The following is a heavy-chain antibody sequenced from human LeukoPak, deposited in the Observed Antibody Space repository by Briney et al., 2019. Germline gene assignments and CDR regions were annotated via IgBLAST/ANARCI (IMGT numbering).Heavy chain of an antibody. CDR3: ARDPLGGITMVRGVPEGFYFDY. D-gene: IGHD3-10*01. V-gene: IGHV3-30-3*01. CDR2: ISYDGSNE. Sequence: GGSLRLSCAAPGFTFSSNAMHWVRQAPGKGLEWVAVISYDGSNEYYADSVKGRFTISRDNSKNTLFLQMNSLRTEDTAIYYCARDPLGGITMVRGVPEGFYFDYWGQGTLVTVSS. CDR1: GFTFSSNA. J-gene: IGHJ4*02.